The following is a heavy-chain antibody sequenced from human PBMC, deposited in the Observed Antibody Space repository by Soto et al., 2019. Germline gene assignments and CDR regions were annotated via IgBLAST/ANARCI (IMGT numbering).Heavy chain of an antibody. V-gene: IGHV3-49*03. CDR2: IRNLAYGATT. J-gene: IGHJ4*02. CDR1: GFTFGDYA. D-gene: IGHD3-3*01. CDR3: SRDGNDFWSGYPSLNSHFDH. Sequence: LSLSCTASGFTFGDYAMSWFRQAPGKGLEWVGFIRNLAYGATTEYAASVKGRFTISRDDSKSIAYLQMNSLKTEDTAVYYCSRDGNDFWSGYPSLNSHFDHWGQGTLVTVSS.